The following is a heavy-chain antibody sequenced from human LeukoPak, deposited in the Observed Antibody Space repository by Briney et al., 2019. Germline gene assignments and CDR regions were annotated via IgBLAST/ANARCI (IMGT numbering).Heavy chain of an antibody. J-gene: IGHJ4*02. CDR3: ARVGYSSSWYRGGVDY. Sequence: ASVKVSCKASGYTFTSYDINWVRQATGHGLEWMGWMNPNSGNTGYAQKFQGRVTMTRNTSISTAYMELSSLRSEDTAVYYCARVGYSSSWYRGGVDYWGQGTLVTVSS. CDR2: MNPNSGNT. CDR1: GYTFTSYD. D-gene: IGHD6-13*01. V-gene: IGHV1-8*01.